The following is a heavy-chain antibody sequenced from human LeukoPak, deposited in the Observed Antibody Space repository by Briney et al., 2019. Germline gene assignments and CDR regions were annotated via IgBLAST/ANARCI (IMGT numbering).Heavy chain of an antibody. CDR2: ISSSSSYI. CDR1: GFTFSSYS. Sequence: PGGSLRLSCAASGFTFSSYSMNWVRQAPGKGLEWVSSISSSSSYIYYADSVKGRITISRDNPKNTLYLEMNSLRAEDTAVYYCARGWGSSVYASAFDIWGQGTMVTISS. J-gene: IGHJ3*02. V-gene: IGHV3-21*01. D-gene: IGHD3-22*01. CDR3: ARGWGSSVYASAFDI.